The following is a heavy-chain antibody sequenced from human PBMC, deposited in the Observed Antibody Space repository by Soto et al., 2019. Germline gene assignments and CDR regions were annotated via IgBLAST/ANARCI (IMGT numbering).Heavy chain of an antibody. D-gene: IGHD3-3*01. CDR2: IYYSGCS. V-gene: IGHV4-59*01. CDR1: GEYITSDC. Sequence: ASETLSLTCAFSGEYITSDCWSWLLQPPGKGVSWIHYIYYSGCSEDIPSPMILVTISLDTYKNQFSLKLTYVTAADTAVYYCARSHPNTIFGVITPRGIDVWGQGTTVT. J-gene: IGHJ6*02. CDR3: ARSHPNTIFGVITPRGIDV.